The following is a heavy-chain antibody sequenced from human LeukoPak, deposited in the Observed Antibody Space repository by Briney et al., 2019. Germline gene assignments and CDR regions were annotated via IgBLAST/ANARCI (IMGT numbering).Heavy chain of an antibody. V-gene: IGHV1-2*06. J-gene: IGHJ4*02. D-gene: IGHD4-17*01. CDR2: FNPHSGGT. CDR1: GYAFTGYY. Sequence: KPGASVKVSCKASGYAFTGYYMHWVRQAPGQGLEWMGRFNPHSGGTNYAQKFQGRVTMTRDTSTSTAYVELSSPTSDDTAVYYCARELSTTVTSPIDYWGQGTLVTVSS. CDR3: ARELSTTVTSPIDY.